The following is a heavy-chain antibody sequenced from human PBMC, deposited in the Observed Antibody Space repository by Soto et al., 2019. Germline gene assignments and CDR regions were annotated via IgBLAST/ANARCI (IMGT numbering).Heavy chain of an antibody. CDR1: GGTFSSYS. V-gene: IGHV1-69*01. D-gene: IGHD1-26*01. CDR2: IIPIFGTA. CDR3: ARDGGRHSGGMDY. J-gene: IGHJ4*02. Sequence: QVQLVQSGAEVKKPGASVKVSCKAAGGTFSSYSINWVRQAPGQGLEWMGEIIPIFGTAKYAQKFQGRVTSTADESTSTAYRERSSLRSENTAVYDCARDGGRHSGGMDYWGQGTLVTVSS.